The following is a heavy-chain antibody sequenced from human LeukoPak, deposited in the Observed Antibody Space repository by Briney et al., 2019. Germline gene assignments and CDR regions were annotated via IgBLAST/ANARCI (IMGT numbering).Heavy chain of an antibody. CDR2: IYYSGST. J-gene: IGHJ4*02. CDR1: GGSISSYY. D-gene: IGHD3-16*02. V-gene: IGHV4-59*08. CDR3: ARPTGTLGELSFAFDY. Sequence: KPSETLSLTCTASGGSISSYYWSWIRQPPGKGLEWIGYIYYSGSTYYNPSLKSRVTISVDTSKNQFSLKLSSVTAADTAVYYCARPTGTLGELSFAFDYWGQGTLVTVSS.